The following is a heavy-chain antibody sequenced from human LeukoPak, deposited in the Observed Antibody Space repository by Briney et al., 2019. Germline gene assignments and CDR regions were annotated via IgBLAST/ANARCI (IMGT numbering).Heavy chain of an antibody. V-gene: IGHV4-59*08. CDR2: IYYSGST. Sequence: SETLSLTCTVSGGSISHYYWSWIRQPPGKGLEWIGYIYYSGSTNYNPSLKSRVTISVDTSKNQFSLKLSSVTAADTAVYYCARQRRSSGYNDYWGQGTLVTVSS. CDR1: GGSISHYY. D-gene: IGHD3-22*01. CDR3: ARQRRSSGYNDY. J-gene: IGHJ4*02.